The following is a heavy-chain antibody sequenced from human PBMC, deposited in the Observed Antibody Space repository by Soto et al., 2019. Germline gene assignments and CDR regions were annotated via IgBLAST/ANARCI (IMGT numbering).Heavy chain of an antibody. CDR1: GGTFISYA. V-gene: IGHV1-69*13. CDR3: ARNLYYYDSSGYYWFDP. D-gene: IGHD3-22*01. Sequence: ASVTVSCQASGGTFISYAISLVRQAPGQGLEWMGGIIPIFGTANYAQKFQGRVTITADESTSTAYMELSSLRSEDTAVYYCARNLYYYDSSGYYWFDPWGQGTLVTVSS. CDR2: IIPIFGTA. J-gene: IGHJ5*02.